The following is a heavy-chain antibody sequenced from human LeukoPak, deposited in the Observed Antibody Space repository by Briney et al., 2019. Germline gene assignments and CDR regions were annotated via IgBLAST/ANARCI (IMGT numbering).Heavy chain of an antibody. CDR2: IIPIFGTA. V-gene: IGHV1-69*13. CDR3: ARDHGVSSGYTPSAYYYYGMDV. CDR1: GYTFTSYY. Sequence: ASVKVSCKASGYTFTSYYMHWVRQAPGQGLEWMGGIIPIFGTANYAQKFQGRVTITADESTSTAYMELSSLRSEDTAVYYCARDHGVSSGYTPSAYYYYGMDVWGQGTTVTVSS. J-gene: IGHJ6*02. D-gene: IGHD3-22*01.